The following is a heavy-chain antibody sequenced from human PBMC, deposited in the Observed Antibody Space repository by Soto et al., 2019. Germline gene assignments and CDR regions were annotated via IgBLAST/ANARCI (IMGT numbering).Heavy chain of an antibody. V-gene: IGHV3-30-3*01. CDR1: GFTFSSYA. CDR3: GRTIVGGDAFDT. CDR2: ISYDGSNK. J-gene: IGHJ3*02. Sequence: ESGGGVVQPGRSLRLSCAASGFTFSSYAMHWVRQAPGKGLEWVAVISYDGSNKYYADSVKGRFTISRDNSKNTLYLQMKGLRVEDTGVYYWGRTIVGGDAFDTGGKGTMVTVSS. D-gene: IGHD1-26*01.